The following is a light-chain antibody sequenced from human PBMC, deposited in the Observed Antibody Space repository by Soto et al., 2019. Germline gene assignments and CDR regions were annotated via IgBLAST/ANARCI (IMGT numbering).Light chain of an antibody. CDR1: QGISSY. J-gene: IGKJ4*01. CDR2: AAS. Sequence: DIQLTQSPSFLSASVGDRVIITCRASQGISSYLGWYQQKPGKAPKLLIYAASTLQSGVPSRFSGSGSGTEFTLTISSLQPEDFASYFSQQLNSYPLTFGGGTKVEIK. CDR3: QQLNSYPLT. V-gene: IGKV1-9*01.